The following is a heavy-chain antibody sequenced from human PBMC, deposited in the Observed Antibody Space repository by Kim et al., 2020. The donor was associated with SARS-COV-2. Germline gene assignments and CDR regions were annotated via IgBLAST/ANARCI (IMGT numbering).Heavy chain of an antibody. CDR2: INHSGST. D-gene: IGHD6-25*01. CDR1: GGSFSGYY. V-gene: IGHV4-34*01. Sequence: SQTLSLTCAVYGGSFSGYYWSWIRQPPGKGLEWIGEINHSGSTNYNPSLKSRVTISVDTSKNQFSLKLSSVTAADTAVYYCARAAWSDAFDIWGQGTMVTVSS. CDR3: ARAAWSDAFDI. J-gene: IGHJ3*02.